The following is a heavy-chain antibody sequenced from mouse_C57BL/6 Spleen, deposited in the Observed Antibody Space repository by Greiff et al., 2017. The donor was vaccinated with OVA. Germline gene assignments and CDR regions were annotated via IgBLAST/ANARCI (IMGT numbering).Heavy chain of an antibody. Sequence: QVQLKDSGPGLVAPSQILSITCTVSVFSLTTYFVILFLHPPGKGLEWLVVIWVDGSTNYHSALISRLSISKDNSKSQVFLKLNSLQTDDTATYYCAKGGYGRYFDVWGTGTTVTVSS. V-gene: IGHV2-3*01. CDR1: VFSLTTYF. J-gene: IGHJ1*03. CDR3: AKGGYGRYFDV. CDR2: IWVDGST. D-gene: IGHD1-1*02.